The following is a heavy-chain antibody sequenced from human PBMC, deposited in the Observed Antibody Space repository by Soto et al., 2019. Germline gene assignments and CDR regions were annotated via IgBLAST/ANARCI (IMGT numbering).Heavy chain of an antibody. J-gene: IGHJ4*02. Sequence: QVQLQESGPGLVKPSQTLSLTCTVSGGSISSGGYYWSWIRQHPGKGLEWIGYIYYSGSTYYNPSLKSRVTISVDTSKNKFPLKLSSVNAADTAVYYCARIRGGDNYDFWSGYYFDYWGQGTLVTVSS. D-gene: IGHD3-3*01. V-gene: IGHV4-31*03. CDR1: GGSISSGGYY. CDR3: ARIRGGDNYDFWSGYYFDY. CDR2: IYYSGST.